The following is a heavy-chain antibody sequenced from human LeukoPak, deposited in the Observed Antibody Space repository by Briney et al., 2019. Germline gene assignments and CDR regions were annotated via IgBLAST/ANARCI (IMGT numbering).Heavy chain of an antibody. Sequence: PGGSLRLSCAASGFTVSSNYMSWVRQAPGKGLEWVSVIYSGGSTYYADSVKGRFTISRDNSMNTLYLQMNSLRAEDTAVYYCARERDYGDTWYFDYWGQGTLVTVSS. J-gene: IGHJ4*02. D-gene: IGHD4-17*01. CDR2: IYSGGST. V-gene: IGHV3-53*01. CDR1: GFTVSSNY. CDR3: ARERDYGDTWYFDY.